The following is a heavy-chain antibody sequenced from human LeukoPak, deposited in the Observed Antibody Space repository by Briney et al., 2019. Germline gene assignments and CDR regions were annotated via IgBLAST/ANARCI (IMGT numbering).Heavy chain of an antibody. J-gene: IGHJ4*02. CDR3: AKAGLRAYYYDSSGYYYLDY. V-gene: IGHV3-23*01. D-gene: IGHD3-22*01. CDR1: GFTFSSYA. Sequence: GGSLRLSCAASGFTFSSYAMSWVRQAPGKGLEWVSAISGSGGSTYYADSVKGRFTISRDNSKNTLYLQMNSLRAEDTAVYYCAKAGLRAYYYDSSGYYYLDYWGQGTLVTVSS. CDR2: ISGSGGST.